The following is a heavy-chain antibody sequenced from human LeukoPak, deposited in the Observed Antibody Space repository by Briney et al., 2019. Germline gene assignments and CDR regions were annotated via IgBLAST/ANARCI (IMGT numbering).Heavy chain of an antibody. CDR2: IYYSGST. D-gene: IGHD3-22*01. V-gene: IGHV4-59*01. J-gene: IGHJ4*02. CDR1: GGSISSYY. CDR3: AGGYYYDSSGYYHSPFDY. Sequence: PSETLSLTCTVSGGSISSYYWSWIRQPPGKGLEWIGYIYYSGSTNYNPSLKSRVTISVDTSKNQFSLKLSSVTAADTAVYYCAGGYYYDSSGYYHSPFDYWGQGTLVTVSS.